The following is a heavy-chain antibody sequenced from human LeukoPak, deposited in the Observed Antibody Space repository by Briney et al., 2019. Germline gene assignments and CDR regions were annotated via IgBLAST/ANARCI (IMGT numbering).Heavy chain of an antibody. D-gene: IGHD3-10*01. CDR2: IRYDGSNK. J-gene: IGHJ4*02. CDR1: GFTFSNCG. CDR3: ASLYYGSGSHAPYYFDY. Sequence: GGSLRLSCAASGFTFSNCGMHWVRQAPGKGLEWVAFIRYDGSNKFYADSVKGRFTISRDNSKNTLYVQMNTLRAEDTAVYYCASLYYGSGSHAPYYFDYWGQGTLVTVSP. V-gene: IGHV3-30*02.